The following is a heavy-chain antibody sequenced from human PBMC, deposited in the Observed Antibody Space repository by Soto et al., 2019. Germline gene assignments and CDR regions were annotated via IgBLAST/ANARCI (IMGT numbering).Heavy chain of an antibody. CDR1: GFTFSSYG. D-gene: IGHD1-7*01. CDR2: IWYDGSNK. CDR3: ARGGITGTTTVYYYGMDV. J-gene: IGHJ6*02. V-gene: IGHV3-33*01. Sequence: VQLVESGGGVVQPGRSLRLSCAASGFTFSSYGMHWVRQAPGKGLEWVAVIWYDGSNKYYADSVKGRFTISRDNSKNTLYLQMNSLRAEDTAVYYCARGGITGTTTVYYYGMDVWGQGTTVTVSS.